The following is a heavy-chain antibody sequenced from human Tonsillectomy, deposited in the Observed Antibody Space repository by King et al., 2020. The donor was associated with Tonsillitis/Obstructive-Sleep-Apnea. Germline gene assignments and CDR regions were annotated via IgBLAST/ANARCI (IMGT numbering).Heavy chain of an antibody. CDR3: AKDFPLELLYDETYFDY. CDR1: GFTFSSYA. Sequence: DVQLVESGGGLVQPGGSLRLSCAASGFTFSSYAMSWVRQAPGKGLEWVSAIGGSGGSTYYADSVKGRFTISRDNSKNTLYLQMNSLRAEDTAVYYCAKDFPLELLYDETYFDYWGQGTLVTVSS. V-gene: IGHV3-23*04. J-gene: IGHJ4*02. D-gene: IGHD1-7*01. CDR2: IGGSGGST.